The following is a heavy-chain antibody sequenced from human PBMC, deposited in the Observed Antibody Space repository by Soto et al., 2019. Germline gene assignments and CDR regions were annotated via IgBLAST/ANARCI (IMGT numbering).Heavy chain of an antibody. CDR3: ARDMNRRPYCSGGSCYSNYYYYGMDV. Sequence: ASVKVSCKASGYTFSGYYMHCVRQAPGQGLEWMGWINPNSGGTNYAHKFQVSVTMTRDTSISPAYMELSRLRSDDTAVYYCARDMNRRPYCSGGSCYSNYYYYGMDVWGQGTTVTVS. CDR2: INPNSGGT. J-gene: IGHJ6*02. D-gene: IGHD2-15*01. V-gene: IGHV1-2*07. CDR1: GYTFSGYY.